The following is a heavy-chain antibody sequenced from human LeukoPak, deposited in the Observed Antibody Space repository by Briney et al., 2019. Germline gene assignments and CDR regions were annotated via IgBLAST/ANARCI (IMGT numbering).Heavy chain of an antibody. J-gene: IGHJ3*02. D-gene: IGHD3-22*01. CDR3: AKGSGAFYYDSSGYSNDAFDI. CDR2: ISWNSGSI. Sequence: GGSLRLSCAASGFTFDDYALHWVRQAPGKGLEWVSGISWNSGSIGYADSVKGRFTISRDNAKNSLYLQMNSLRAEDTALYYCAKGSGAFYYDSSGYSNDAFDIWGQGTMVTVSS. CDR1: GFTFDDYA. V-gene: IGHV3-9*01.